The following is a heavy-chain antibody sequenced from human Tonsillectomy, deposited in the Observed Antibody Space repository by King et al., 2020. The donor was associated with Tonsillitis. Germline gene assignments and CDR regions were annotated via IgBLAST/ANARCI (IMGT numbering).Heavy chain of an antibody. CDR2: IRSSSSYI. CDR3: ARDRYDIVVVVAENYYYYYGMDV. D-gene: IGHD2-15*01. J-gene: IGHJ6*02. Sequence: VQLVESGGGLGKPGGSLRLSCAASGFTFSSYSMNWVRQAPGKGVEWVASIRSSSSYIYYEDSVKGRFTISRDNAKNSLYLQMNSLWAEETAVYYCARDRYDIVVVVAENYYYYYGMDVWGQGTTVTVSS. V-gene: IGHV3-21*01. CDR1: GFTFSSYS.